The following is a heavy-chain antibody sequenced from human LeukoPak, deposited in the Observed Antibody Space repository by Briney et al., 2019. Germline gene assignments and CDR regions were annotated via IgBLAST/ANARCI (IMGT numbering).Heavy chain of an antibody. J-gene: IGHJ4*02. CDR3: ARDYRFGELLSPHFDY. CDR1: GGSISSSSYY. Sequence: SETLSLTCTVSGGSISSSSYYWGWIRQPPGKGLEWIGSIYYSGSTYYNPSLKSRVTISVDTSKNQFSLKLSCVTAADTAVYYCARDYRFGELLSPHFDYWGQGTLVTVSS. D-gene: IGHD3-10*01. CDR2: IYYSGST. V-gene: IGHV4-39*07.